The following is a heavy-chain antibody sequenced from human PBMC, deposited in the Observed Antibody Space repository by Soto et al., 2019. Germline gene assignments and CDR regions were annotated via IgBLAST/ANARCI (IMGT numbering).Heavy chain of an antibody. J-gene: IGHJ3*02. CDR2: ISWNSGSI. CDR3: AKDTGYSSGWSEADAFDI. V-gene: IGHV3-9*01. D-gene: IGHD6-19*01. Sequence: EVQLVESGGGLVQPGRSLRLSCAASGFTFDDYAMHWVRQAPGKGLEWVSGISWNSGSIGYADSVKGRFTISRDNAKNSLYLQMNSLRAEDTALYYCAKDTGYSSGWSEADAFDIWGQGTMVTVSS. CDR1: GFTFDDYA.